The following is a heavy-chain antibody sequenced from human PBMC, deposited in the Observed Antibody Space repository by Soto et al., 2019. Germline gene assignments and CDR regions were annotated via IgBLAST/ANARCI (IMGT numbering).Heavy chain of an antibody. CDR3: AHFEADDYGDFADY. J-gene: IGHJ4*02. D-gene: IGHD4-17*01. V-gene: IGHV2-5*02. Sequence: QITLKESGPTLVKPTQTLTLTCTFSGFSLSTSGVGVGWIRQPPGKALEWLALIYWDDDKRYSPSLKSRLTITKDTSKNQVVLTKTNMDPVDTATYYCAHFEADDYGDFADYWGQGTLVTVSS. CDR2: IYWDDDK. CDR1: GFSLSTSGVG.